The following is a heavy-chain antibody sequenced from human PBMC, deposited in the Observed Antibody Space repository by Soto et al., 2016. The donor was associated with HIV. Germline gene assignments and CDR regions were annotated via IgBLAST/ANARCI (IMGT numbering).Heavy chain of an antibody. CDR2: INPKSGGT. CDR3: ARTGTWGYYSYMDV. Sequence: QVQLVQSGAEVKKPGASVKVSCKASGYTFTGYYIHWVRQAPGQGLEWMGWINPKSGGTNYAQKFKGRVTMTRDTSTSTAYMELSRLRSDDTAIYYCARTGTWGYYSYMDVWDKGTTVTVSS. CDR1: GYTFTGYY. J-gene: IGHJ6*03. D-gene: IGHD1-1*01. V-gene: IGHV1-2*02.